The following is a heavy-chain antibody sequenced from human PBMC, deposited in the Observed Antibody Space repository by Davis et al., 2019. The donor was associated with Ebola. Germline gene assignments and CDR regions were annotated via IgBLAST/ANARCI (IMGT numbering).Heavy chain of an antibody. CDR3: ARDWDTAMVTEFDY. CDR1: GFTFSSYV. D-gene: IGHD5-18*01. Sequence: GESLKISCAASGFTFSSYVMHWVRQAPGKGLEYVSAISSDGGSTYYANSVKGRFTISRDNSKNSLYLQMNSLRAEDTAVYYCARDWDTAMVTEFDYWGQGTLVTVSS. V-gene: IGHV3-64*01. CDR2: ISSDGGST. J-gene: IGHJ4*02.